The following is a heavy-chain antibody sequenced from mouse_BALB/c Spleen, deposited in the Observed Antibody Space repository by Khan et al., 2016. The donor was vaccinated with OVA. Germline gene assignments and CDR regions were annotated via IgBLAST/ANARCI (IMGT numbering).Heavy chain of an antibody. D-gene: IGHD2-12*01. J-gene: IGHJ3*01. CDR1: GYTFTSYW. Sequence: LKQSGSELVRPGASVKLSCKAAGYTFTSYWIHWVKQRPGQGLEWIGEIYPGSGSTNYDEKFKSKATLTVDTSSSTAYMQLSSLTSEDAAVYKCTGWSYWFAYWGQGTLVTVSA. CDR3: TGWSYWFAY. V-gene: IGHV1S22*01. CDR2: IYPGSGST.